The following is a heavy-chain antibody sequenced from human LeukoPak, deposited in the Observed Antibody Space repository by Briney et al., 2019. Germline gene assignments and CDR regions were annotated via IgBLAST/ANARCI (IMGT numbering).Heavy chain of an antibody. D-gene: IGHD3-22*01. J-gene: IGHJ4*02. Sequence: PSETPSLTCTVSGGSISSGDYYWSWIRQPPGKGLEWIGYIYYSGSTYYNPSLKSRVTISVDTSKNQFSLKLSSVTAADTAVYYCARDCGDSSGCPFDYWGQGTLVTVSS. V-gene: IGHV4-30-4*08. CDR3: ARDCGDSSGCPFDY. CDR2: IYYSGST. CDR1: GGSISSGDYY.